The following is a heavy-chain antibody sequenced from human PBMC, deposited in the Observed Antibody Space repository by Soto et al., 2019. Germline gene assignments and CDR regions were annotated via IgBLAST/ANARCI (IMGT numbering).Heavy chain of an antibody. J-gene: IGHJ6*02. D-gene: IGHD3-9*01. CDR2: ISGSGGST. CDR1: GFTFSSYA. CDR3: AKGFYDILTGYYLLETYYYYGMDV. Sequence: HPGGSLRLSCAASGFTFSSYAMSWVRQAPEKGLEWVSAISGSGGSTYYADSVKGRFTISRDNSKNTLYLQMNSLRAEDTAVYYCAKGFYDILTGYYLLETYYYYGMDVWGQGTTVTVSS. V-gene: IGHV3-23*01.